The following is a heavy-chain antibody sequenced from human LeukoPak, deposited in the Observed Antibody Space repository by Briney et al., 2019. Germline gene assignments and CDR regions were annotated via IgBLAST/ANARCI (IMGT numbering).Heavy chain of an antibody. D-gene: IGHD3-16*02. Sequence: ASVKVSCKASGYTFTVYYIHWVRQAPGQGLEWMGWSNPSSGDSKYAQKFQGRVTMTRDTSISTAYMELSSLRSDDTAVYYCVTVKSAFDTWGQGTMVTVSS. CDR2: SNPSSGDS. CDR3: VTVKSAFDT. CDR1: GYTFTVYY. V-gene: IGHV1-2*02. J-gene: IGHJ3*02.